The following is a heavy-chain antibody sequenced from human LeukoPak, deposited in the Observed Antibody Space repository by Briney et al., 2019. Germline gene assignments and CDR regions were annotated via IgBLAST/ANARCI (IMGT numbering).Heavy chain of an antibody. CDR3: VKGAPSYCSGGSCYRWFDP. CDR1: GFTFSSYA. V-gene: IGHV3-64D*06. Sequence: GGSLRLSCSASGFTFSSYAMHWARQAPGKGLEYVSAISSNGGSTYYADSVKGRFTISRDSSKNTLYLQMSSLRAEDTAVYYCVKGAPSYCSGGSCYRWFDPWGQGTLVTVSS. D-gene: IGHD2-15*01. CDR2: ISSNGGST. J-gene: IGHJ5*02.